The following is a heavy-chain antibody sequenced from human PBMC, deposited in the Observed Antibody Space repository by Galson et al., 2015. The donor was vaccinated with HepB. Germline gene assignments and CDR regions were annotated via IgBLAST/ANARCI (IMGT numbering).Heavy chain of an antibody. J-gene: IGHJ6*03. V-gene: IGHV3-7*01. D-gene: IGHD5-12*01. CDR3: ATSPADSGYDYGYYYYYMDV. CDR1: GFTFSSYW. Sequence: SCAASGFTFSSYWMSWVRQAPGKGLEWVANIKQDGSEKYYVDSVKGRFTISRDNAKNSLYLQMNSLRAEDTAVYYCATSPADSGYDYGYYYYYMDVWGKGTTVTVSS. CDR2: IKQDGSEK.